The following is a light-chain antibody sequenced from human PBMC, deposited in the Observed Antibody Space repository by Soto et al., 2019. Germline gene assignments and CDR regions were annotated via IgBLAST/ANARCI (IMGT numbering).Light chain of an antibody. Sequence: QSALTQPASVSGSPGQSITISCTGANSDVGTYNLVSWYQQHPGKAPKLVIYEGTKRPLGVSNRFSGSKSGNTASLTISGLQPEDEADYYCSSHASSRVFGGGTKLNVL. CDR3: SSHASSRV. V-gene: IGLV2-23*01. CDR1: NSDVGTYNL. CDR2: EGT. J-gene: IGLJ2*01.